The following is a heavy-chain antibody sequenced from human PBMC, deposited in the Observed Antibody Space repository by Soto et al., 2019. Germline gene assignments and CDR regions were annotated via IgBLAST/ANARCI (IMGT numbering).Heavy chain of an antibody. J-gene: IGHJ6*02. Sequence: GGCLKISCTVSVYSFTSYWIVCVLPRPVKGLEWMVISYPGDAETRYSPSFQGQVTISADKSISTAYLQWSSLKAPDTAMYYCATANGSGSYPGTPRKSYYGMDVWGQGTTVTVSS. CDR2: SYPGDAET. V-gene: IGHV5-51*01. D-gene: IGHD3-10*01. CDR1: VYSFTSYW. CDR3: ATANGSGSYPGTPRKSYYGMDV.